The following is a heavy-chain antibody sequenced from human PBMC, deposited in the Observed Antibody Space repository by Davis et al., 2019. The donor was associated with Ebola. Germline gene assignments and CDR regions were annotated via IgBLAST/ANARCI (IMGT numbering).Heavy chain of an antibody. V-gene: IGHV4-59*08. D-gene: IGHD3-10*01. CDR3: ARAVNQILWFGEFDY. Sequence: MPSETLSLTCTVSGGSLRNYYWSWIRQPPGKGLEWIGYIYYGGSTDYNPSLKSRVTISVDTSKNQFSLKLSSVTAADTAVYYCARAVNQILWFGEFDYWGQGTLVTVSS. CDR2: IYYGGST. J-gene: IGHJ4*02. CDR1: GGSLRNYY.